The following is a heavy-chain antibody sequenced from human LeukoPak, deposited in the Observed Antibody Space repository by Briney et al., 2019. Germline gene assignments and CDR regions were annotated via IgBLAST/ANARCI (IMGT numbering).Heavy chain of an antibody. CDR2: ISSSSSYI. D-gene: IGHD6-13*01. J-gene: IGHJ4*02. CDR3: ARPQGAAAGPFDY. CDR1: GFTFNSYT. V-gene: IGHV3-21*01. Sequence: PGGSLRLSCAASGFTFNSYTMNWVCQAPGKGLEWVSSISSSSSYIYYADSVKGRFAISRDNAKNSLYLQMNSLRAEDTAVYYCARPQGAAAGPFDYWGQGTLVTVSS.